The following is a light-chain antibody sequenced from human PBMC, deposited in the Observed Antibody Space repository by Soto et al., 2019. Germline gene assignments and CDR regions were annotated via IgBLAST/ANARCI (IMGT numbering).Light chain of an antibody. V-gene: IGLV2-23*02. Sequence: QSALTQPGSVSGSPGQSITISCTGTSSDVGSYNHVSWYQQHPGRAPKLIIYEVTERPSGVSNRFSGSKSGNLASLTISGLQAEDEADYYCCSYAGSSTMDVFGAGTKVTVL. CDR3: CSYAGSSTMDV. CDR2: EVT. J-gene: IGLJ1*01. CDR1: SSDVGSYNH.